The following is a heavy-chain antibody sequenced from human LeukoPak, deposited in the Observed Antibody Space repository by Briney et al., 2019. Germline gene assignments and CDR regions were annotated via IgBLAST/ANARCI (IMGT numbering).Heavy chain of an antibody. CDR2: IYSGGST. V-gene: IGHV3-53*01. D-gene: IGHD7-27*01. J-gene: IGHJ4*02. Sequence: QSGGSLRLSCAASGFTVSSNYMSWVRQAPGKGLEWVSVIYSGGSTYYADSVKGRFTISRDNSKNTLYLQMNSLRAEDTAVYYLAEDGTGDRLGHFDYWGQGTLVTVS. CDR1: GFTVSSNY. CDR3: AEDGTGDRLGHFDY.